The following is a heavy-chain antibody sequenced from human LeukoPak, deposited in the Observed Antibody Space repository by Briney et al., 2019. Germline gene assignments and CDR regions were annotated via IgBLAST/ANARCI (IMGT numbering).Heavy chain of an antibody. V-gene: IGHV3-72*01. CDR1: GFTLSDQF. D-gene: IGHD6-19*01. J-gene: IGHJ3*02. CDR2: SRNRANSHTT. CDR3: TRDGGSSGNTAFDI. Sequence: GGSLRLSCAASGFTLSDQFMDWVRQAPGKGLEWIGRSRNRANSHTTEYDASVKGRFTVSRDDSGNLMYLQMNSLKIEDTAVYFCTRDGGSSGNTAFDIWGQGTEVTVSS.